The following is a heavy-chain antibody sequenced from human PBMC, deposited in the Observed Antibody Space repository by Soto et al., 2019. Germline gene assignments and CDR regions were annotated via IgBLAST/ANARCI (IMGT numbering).Heavy chain of an antibody. CDR2: IIPIFGTA. D-gene: IGHD3-10*01. CDR1: GGTFSSYA. J-gene: IGHJ6*02. Sequence: VQLVQSGAEVKKPGSSVKVSCKASGGTFSSYAISWVRQAPGQGLEWMGGIIPIFGTANYAQKFQGRVTITADESTSTAYMELSSLRSEDTAVYYCARDGRTYYYGSGSPYYYGMDVWGQGTTVTVSS. CDR3: ARDGRTYYYGSGSPYYYGMDV. V-gene: IGHV1-69*01.